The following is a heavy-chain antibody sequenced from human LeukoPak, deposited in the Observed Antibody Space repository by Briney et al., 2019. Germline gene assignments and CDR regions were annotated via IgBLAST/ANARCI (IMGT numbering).Heavy chain of an antibody. D-gene: IGHD3-22*01. CDR2: ISGSGGST. CDR3: AKVRDYYYYGMGV. Sequence: PGGSLRLSCAASGFTFSSYTMSWVRQAPGKGLEWVSAISGSGGSTYYADSVKGRFTISRDNSKNTLYLQMNSLRAEDTAVYYCAKVRDYYYYGMGVWGQGTTVTVSS. CDR1: GFTFSSYT. V-gene: IGHV3-23*01. J-gene: IGHJ6*02.